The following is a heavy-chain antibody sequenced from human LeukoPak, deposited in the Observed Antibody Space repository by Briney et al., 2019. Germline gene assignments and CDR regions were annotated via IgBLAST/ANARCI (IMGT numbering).Heavy chain of an antibody. CDR2: TKSKTDGGAT. CDR1: AFTSCNAW. V-gene: IGHV3-15*01. J-gene: IGHJ6*03. Sequence: PGGCLRLSCAASAFTSCNAWMSWVRHAPGGGREWVGPTKSKTDGGATDYAAPEKGRSTISRDDSKNTLYLQMNSLKTEDTAVDYCTTDPVDYMDVWGKGTTVTISS. CDR3: TTDPVDYMDV.